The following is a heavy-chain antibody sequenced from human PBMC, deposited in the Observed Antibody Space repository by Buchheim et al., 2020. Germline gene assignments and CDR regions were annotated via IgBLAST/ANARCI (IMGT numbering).Heavy chain of an antibody. Sequence: VQLQESGPGLVKPSQTLSLTCTVSGGCISSGDYYWSWLRQPPGKGLEWIGYIYYSGSTYYNPSLKSRVIISVDTYKYKSSLKLSSVTAADTAVYYCAAHPLTIFGVVDEYWGQGTL. CDR1: GGCISSGDYY. CDR2: IYYSGST. D-gene: IGHD3-3*01. CDR3: AAHPLTIFGVVDEY. V-gene: IGHV4-30-4*01. J-gene: IGHJ4*02.